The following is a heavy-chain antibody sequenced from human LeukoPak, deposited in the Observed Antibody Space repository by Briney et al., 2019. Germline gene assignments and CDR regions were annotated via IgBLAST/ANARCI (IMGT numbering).Heavy chain of an antibody. CDR2: IYTSGST. CDR1: GGSISSYY. D-gene: IGHD3-10*01. V-gene: IGHV4-4*07. Sequence: PPETLSLTCTVSGGSISSYYWSWIRQPAGKGLEWIGRIYTSGSTNYNPSLKSRVTMSVDTSKNQFSLKLSSVTAADTAVYYCARGERFGELLSFFDYWGQGTLVTVSS. J-gene: IGHJ4*02. CDR3: ARGERFGELLSFFDY.